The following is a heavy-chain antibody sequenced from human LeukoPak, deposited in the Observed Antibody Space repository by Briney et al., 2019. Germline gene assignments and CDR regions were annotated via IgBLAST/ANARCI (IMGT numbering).Heavy chain of an antibody. CDR2: ISYDGSNK. V-gene: IGHV3-30*18. Sequence: PGRSLRLSCAASGFTFSSYGMHWVRQAPGKGLEWVAVISYDGSNKYYADSVKGRFTIPRDNSKNTLYLQMNSLRAEDTAVYYCAKAIVVVAAFDYWGQGTLVTVSS. CDR3: AKAIVVVAAFDY. J-gene: IGHJ4*02. CDR1: GFTFSSYG. D-gene: IGHD2-15*01.